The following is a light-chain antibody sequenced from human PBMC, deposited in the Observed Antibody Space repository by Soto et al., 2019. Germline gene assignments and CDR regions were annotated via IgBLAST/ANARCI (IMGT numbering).Light chain of an antibody. CDR2: DAS. Sequence: EIVLTQSPGTLSLSPGERATLSCRASQSVSSYLAWNQQKPGQAPRLLIYDASNRATGIPARFSGSGSGTDFTLTISSLEPEDFAVYYCQQRSNWPKTFGQGTKVDI. CDR1: QSVSSY. J-gene: IGKJ1*01. V-gene: IGKV3-11*01. CDR3: QQRSNWPKT.